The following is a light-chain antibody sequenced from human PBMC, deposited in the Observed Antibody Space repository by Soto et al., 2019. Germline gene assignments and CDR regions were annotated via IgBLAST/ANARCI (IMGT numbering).Light chain of an antibody. Sequence: QSALTQPASVSGSPGQSITISCTGTSSDIGAYDYVSWFQHQAGKAPKLIFYGVHNKASVVSNHFSATNSGNTASLTITGLQPEYEADYYCVSYGSTDTLVFGVGTKLPVL. CDR2: GVH. CDR3: VSYGSTDTLV. V-gene: IGLV2-14*03. CDR1: SSDIGAYDY. J-gene: IGLJ2*01.